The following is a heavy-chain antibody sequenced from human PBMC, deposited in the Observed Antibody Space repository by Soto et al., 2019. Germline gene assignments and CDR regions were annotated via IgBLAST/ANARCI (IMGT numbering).Heavy chain of an antibody. CDR1: GGTFSSYT. CDR3: ARYWRGYSYGYRYYFDY. D-gene: IGHD5-18*01. CDR2: IIPILGIA. Sequence: SVKVSCKASGGTFSSYTISWVRQAPGQGLEWMGRIIPILGIANYAQKFQGRVTITADKSTSTAYMELSSLRSEDTAVYYCARYWRGYSYGYRYYFDYWGQGTLVTVSS. V-gene: IGHV1-69*02. J-gene: IGHJ4*02.